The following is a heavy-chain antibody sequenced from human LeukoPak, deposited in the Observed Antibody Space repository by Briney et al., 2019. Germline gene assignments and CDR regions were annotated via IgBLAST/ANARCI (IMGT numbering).Heavy chain of an antibody. CDR1: GFTFSSYA. CDR3: ARVLGDILTGFFDY. Sequence: GGSLRLSCAASGFTFSSYAMHWVRQAPGKGLEYVSAISSNGGSTYYANSVKGRFTISRDNSKNTLHLQMGSLRAEDMAVYYCARVLGDILTGFFDYWGQGTLVTVSS. V-gene: IGHV3-64*01. J-gene: IGHJ4*02. CDR2: ISSNGGST. D-gene: IGHD3-9*01.